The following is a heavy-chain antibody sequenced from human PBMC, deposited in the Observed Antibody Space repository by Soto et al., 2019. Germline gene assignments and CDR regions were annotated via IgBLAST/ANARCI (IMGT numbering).Heavy chain of an antibody. CDR1: GFTFSSYS. J-gene: IGHJ5*02. Sequence: EVQLVESGGGLVQPGGSLRLSCAASGFTFSSYSMNWVRQAPGKGLEWVSYISSSSSTIYYADSVKGRFTISRDNAKNSLYLQMNSLRAEDTAVYHCARGDSSSWHQPYNLFDPWGQGTLVTVSS. CDR3: ARGDSSSWHQPYNLFDP. V-gene: IGHV3-48*01. CDR2: ISSSSSTI. D-gene: IGHD6-13*01.